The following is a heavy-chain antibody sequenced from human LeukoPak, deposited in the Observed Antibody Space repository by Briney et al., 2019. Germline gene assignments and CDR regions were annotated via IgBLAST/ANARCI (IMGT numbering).Heavy chain of an antibody. CDR3: ARAQGGSYHFDY. J-gene: IGHJ4*02. Sequence: SETLSLTCTVSGGSISSYYWSWIRQPPGKGLEWIGYIYYSGSTNYNPSLKSRVTISVDTSKNQFSLKLSSVTAADTAVYYCARAQGGSYHFDYWGQGTLVTVSS. CDR1: GGSISSYY. CDR2: IYYSGST. D-gene: IGHD1-26*01. V-gene: IGHV4-59*01.